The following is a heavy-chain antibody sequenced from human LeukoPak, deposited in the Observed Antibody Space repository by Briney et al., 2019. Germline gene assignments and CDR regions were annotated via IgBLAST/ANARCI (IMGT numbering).Heavy chain of an antibody. CDR2: INHSGTT. Sequence: SETLSLTCAVYGGSFSGYYWTWIRQPPGKGLEWIGDINHSGTTNYNPSLKSRVTMSVDTSKNQFSLNLSSVTAADTAVYFCARGHHVVVPAATPMQSSWFDPWGQGTLVTVSS. D-gene: IGHD2-2*01. CDR3: ARGHHVVVPAATPMQSSWFDP. V-gene: IGHV4-34*01. CDR1: GGSFSGYY. J-gene: IGHJ5*02.